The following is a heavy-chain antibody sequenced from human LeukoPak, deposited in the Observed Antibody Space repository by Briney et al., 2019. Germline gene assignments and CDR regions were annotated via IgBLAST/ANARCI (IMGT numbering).Heavy chain of an antibody. J-gene: IGHJ4*02. CDR3: APSPSIAVAGLLAY. V-gene: IGHV3-23*01. CDR1: GFTFSGYA. CDR2: ISGSGGST. Sequence: PGGSLRLSCAASGFTFSGYAMSWVRQAPGKGLEWVSAISGSGGSTYYADSVKCRFTISRDNSKNTLYLQMNSLRAEDTAVYYCAPSPSIAVAGLLAYWGQGTLVTVSS. D-gene: IGHD6-19*01.